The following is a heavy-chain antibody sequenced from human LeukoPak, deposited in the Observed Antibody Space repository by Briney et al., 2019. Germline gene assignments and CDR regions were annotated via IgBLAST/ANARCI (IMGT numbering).Heavy chain of an antibody. CDR2: INPNSGGT. Sequence: ASVKVSCKASGYTFTGYYMHWVRQAPGQGLEWMGWINPNSGGTNYAQKFQGRVTMTRDTSISTAYMELSRLRSDDTAVYYCGSARGVTMVRGVFDPWGQGTLVTVSS. D-gene: IGHD3-10*01. J-gene: IGHJ5*02. CDR1: GYTFTGYY. CDR3: GSARGVTMVRGVFDP. V-gene: IGHV1-2*02.